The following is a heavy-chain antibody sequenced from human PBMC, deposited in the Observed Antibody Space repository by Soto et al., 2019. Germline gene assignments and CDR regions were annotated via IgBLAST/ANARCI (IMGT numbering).Heavy chain of an antibody. D-gene: IGHD3-10*01. J-gene: IGHJ4*02. CDR3: ARVLGGSYYNRNSGPFDY. Sequence: ASVKVSCKASGYTFTGYYMHWVRQAPGQGLEWMGWINPNSGGTNYAQKFQGWVTMTRDTSISTAYMELSRLRSDDTAVYYCARVLGGSYYNRNSGPFDYWGQGTLVTVSS. CDR1: GYTFTGYY. V-gene: IGHV1-2*04. CDR2: INPNSGGT.